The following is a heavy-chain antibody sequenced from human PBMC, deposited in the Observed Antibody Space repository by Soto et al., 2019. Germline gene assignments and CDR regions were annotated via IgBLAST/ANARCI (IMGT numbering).Heavy chain of an antibody. CDR3: ARVGSGSYYNAPTPLLFFQH. CDR2: IYYSGST. V-gene: IGHV4-31*03. J-gene: IGHJ1*01. CDR1: GGSISSGGYY. Sequence: QVQLQESGPGLVKPSQTLSLTCTVSGGSISSGGYYWSWIRQHPGKGLEWIGYIYYSGSTYYNPSLKSRVTISVDTSKNQFSLKLSSVTAADTAVYYCARVGSGSYYNAPTPLLFFQHWGQGTLVTVSS. D-gene: IGHD3-10*01.